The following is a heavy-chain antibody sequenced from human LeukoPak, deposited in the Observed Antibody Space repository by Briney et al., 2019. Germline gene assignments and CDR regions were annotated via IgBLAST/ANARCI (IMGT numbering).Heavy chain of an antibody. Sequence: PGRSLRLSCAASGFTFDDYAMHWVRQAPGKGLEWVSSISSSSSYIYYADSVKGRFTISRDNAKNSLYLQMNSLRAEDTAVYYCAREETYSGSYPFDYWGQGTLVTVSS. D-gene: IGHD1-26*01. CDR3: AREETYSGSYPFDY. V-gene: IGHV3-21*01. CDR1: GFTFDDYA. CDR2: ISSSSSYI. J-gene: IGHJ4*02.